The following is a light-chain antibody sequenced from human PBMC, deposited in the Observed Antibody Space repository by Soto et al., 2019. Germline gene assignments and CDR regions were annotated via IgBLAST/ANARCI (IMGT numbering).Light chain of an antibody. V-gene: IGKV3-20*01. CDR1: QSVSSSY. Sequence: EMVLTQSPGTLSLSPGERATLSCRASQSVSSSYLAWYQHKPGRAPSLLIYSASTRATGIPDRFSGSGSGTDFTLTIIRLEPEDFAVYYCHQYASSPWTFGQGTKVEIK. CDR3: HQYASSPWT. J-gene: IGKJ1*01. CDR2: SAS.